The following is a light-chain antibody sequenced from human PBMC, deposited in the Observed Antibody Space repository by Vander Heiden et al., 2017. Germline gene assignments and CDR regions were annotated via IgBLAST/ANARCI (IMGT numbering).Light chain of an antibody. V-gene: IGKV1-5*03. CDR1: QSISSW. Sequence: DIQMTPPPSTLSASVGDRVTITCRASQSISSWLAWYQQKPGKAPKLLIYKASSGESGVPARFSGSGSGTEFTLTISSLQPDDFATYYCQQYNSYPLTFGGGTKVEIK. J-gene: IGKJ4*02. CDR3: QQYNSYPLT. CDR2: KAS.